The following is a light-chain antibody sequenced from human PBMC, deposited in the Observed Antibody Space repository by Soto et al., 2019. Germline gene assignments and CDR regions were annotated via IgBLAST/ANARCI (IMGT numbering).Light chain of an antibody. J-gene: IGKJ1*01. CDR3: QQYAT. Sequence: EIVLTQSPGTLSLSPGERATLSCRASQSVSSSYLAWYQQKPGQAPRLLIYGASSRATGIPDRCSGSGAGTDFTLTISRLEPEDFAVYYCQQYATFGQGTKVEIK. V-gene: IGKV3-20*01. CDR1: QSVSSSY. CDR2: GAS.